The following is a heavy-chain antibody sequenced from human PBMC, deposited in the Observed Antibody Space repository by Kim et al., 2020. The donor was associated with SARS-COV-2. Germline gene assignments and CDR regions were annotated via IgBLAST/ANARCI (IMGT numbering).Heavy chain of an antibody. CDR2: ISGRGDGT. D-gene: IGHD2-2*01. Sequence: GGSLRLSCAASGFTFSAYAMNWVRQAPGRGPEWVSVISGRGDGTYHADPVQGRFIISRDNSRETLYLQMTSLRVDDTAVYYCTRGNIEGIPAAPYFWGQGTMVTVSS. J-gene: IGHJ3*01. CDR1: GFTFSAYA. CDR3: TRGNIEGIPAAPYF. V-gene: IGHV3-23*01.